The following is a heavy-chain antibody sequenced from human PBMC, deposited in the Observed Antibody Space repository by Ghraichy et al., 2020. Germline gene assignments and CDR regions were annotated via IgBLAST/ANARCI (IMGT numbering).Heavy chain of an antibody. CDR2: INHSGST. D-gene: IGHD3-10*01. CDR1: GGSFSGYY. J-gene: IGHJ4*02. Sequence: GSLRLSCAVYGGSFSGYYWSWIRQPPGKGLEWIGEINHSGSTNYNPSLKSRVTISVDTSKNQFSLKLSSVTAADTAVYYCARGSHITMVRGGYYFDYWGQGTLVTVSS. V-gene: IGHV4-34*01. CDR3: ARGSHITMVRGGYYFDY.